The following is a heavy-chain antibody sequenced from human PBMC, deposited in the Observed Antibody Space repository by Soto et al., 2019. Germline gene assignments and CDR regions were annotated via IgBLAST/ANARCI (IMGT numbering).Heavy chain of an antibody. CDR1: GFTFSSYW. J-gene: IGHJ4*02. CDR3: ARVGYYYDSSGYVANDY. D-gene: IGHD3-22*01. V-gene: IGHV3-74*01. Sequence: GGSLRLSCAASGFTFSSYWMHWVRQAPGKGLVWVSRINSDGSSTSYADSVKGRFTISRDNAKNTLYRQMNSLRAEDTAVYYCARVGYYYDSSGYVANDYWGQGTLVTVSS. CDR2: INSDGSST.